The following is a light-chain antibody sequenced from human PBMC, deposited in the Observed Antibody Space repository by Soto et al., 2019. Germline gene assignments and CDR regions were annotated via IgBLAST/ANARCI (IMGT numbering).Light chain of an antibody. CDR2: GAS. CDR1: QSVSSSY. V-gene: IGKV3-20*01. CDR3: QGYGAFGGLT. Sequence: EIVLTQSPGTLSLSPGERATLSCRASQSVSSSYLAWYQQKPGQAPRLLIYGASSRATGIPDRFSGSGSGTDFTLTISRLEPEDFAVYYCQGYGAFGGLTFGGGTKVDIK. J-gene: IGKJ4*01.